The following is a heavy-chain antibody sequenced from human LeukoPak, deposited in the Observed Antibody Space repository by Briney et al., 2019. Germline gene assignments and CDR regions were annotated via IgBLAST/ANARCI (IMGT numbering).Heavy chain of an antibody. D-gene: IGHD4-11*01. CDR1: GGSISSGDYY. Sequence: SQTLSLTCTVSGGSISSGDYYWSWIRQPPGKGLEWIGYIYYSGSTYYNPPLKSRVTISVDTSKNQFSLKLSSVTAADTAVYYCARQTTKGGVEHGMDVWGQGTTVTVSS. CDR3: ARQTTKGGVEHGMDV. V-gene: IGHV4-30-4*01. CDR2: IYYSGST. J-gene: IGHJ6*02.